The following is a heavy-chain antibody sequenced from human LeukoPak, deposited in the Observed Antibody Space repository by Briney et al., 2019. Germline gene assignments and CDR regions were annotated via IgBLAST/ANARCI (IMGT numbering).Heavy chain of an antibody. D-gene: IGHD1-14*01. J-gene: IGHJ6*04. CDR2: IYTSGST. CDR3: AREGTSSRRTDV. V-gene: IGHV4-4*07. CDR1: GGSISSYY. Sequence: SETLSLTCTVSGGSISSYYWSWIRQPAGKGLEWIGRIYTSGSTNYNPSLKSRVTMSVDTSKSQFSLKLSSVTAADTAVYYCAREGTSSRRTDVWGKGTTVTVSS.